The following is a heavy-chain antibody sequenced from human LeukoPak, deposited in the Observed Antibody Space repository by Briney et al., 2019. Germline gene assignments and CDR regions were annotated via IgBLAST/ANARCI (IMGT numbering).Heavy chain of an antibody. Sequence: TLSLTCTVSGGSISSYYWSWIRQPPGKGLEWIGYIYYSGSTYYNPSLKSRVVISLDTSKNQFSLKLTSVTAADTAVYYCARESLGGHYFDYWGQGILVTVSS. J-gene: IGHJ4*02. CDR1: GGSISSYY. CDR2: IYYSGST. V-gene: IGHV4-30-4*08. CDR3: ARESLGGHYFDY. D-gene: IGHD3-16*01.